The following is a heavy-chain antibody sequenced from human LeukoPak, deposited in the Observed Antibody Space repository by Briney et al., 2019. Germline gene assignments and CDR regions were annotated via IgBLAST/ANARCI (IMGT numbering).Heavy chain of an antibody. CDR1: VFTFSNYW. V-gene: IGHV3-7*01. J-gene: IGHJ6*02. Sequence: PGGSLRLSCAASVFTFSNYWMSWVRQAPGKGLEWVANIKQDGGETYYVDSVKGRFTISRDNAKNSLYLQMNSLRAEDTAVYYCARDMYIVVVPAVPPPQTYGMDVWGQGTTVTVSS. CDR3: ARDMYIVVVPAVPPPQTYGMDV. CDR2: IKQDGGET. D-gene: IGHD2-2*01.